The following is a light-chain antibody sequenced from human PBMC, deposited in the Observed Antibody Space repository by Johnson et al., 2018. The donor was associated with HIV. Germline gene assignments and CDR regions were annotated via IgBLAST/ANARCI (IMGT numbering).Light chain of an antibody. CDR2: DNN. J-gene: IGLJ1*01. CDR3: GTWDSSLWGV. V-gene: IGLV1-51*01. Sequence: QSVLTQPPSVSAAPGQKVTISCSGSSSNIGNNYVSWYQQLPGTAPKLLIYDNNKRPSGIPDRFSGSKSGTSATLGITGLQTGDEADYYCGTWDSSLWGVFGTGTKFTVL. CDR1: SSNIGNNY.